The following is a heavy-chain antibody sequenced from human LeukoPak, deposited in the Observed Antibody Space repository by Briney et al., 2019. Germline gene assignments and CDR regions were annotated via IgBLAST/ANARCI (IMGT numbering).Heavy chain of an antibody. Sequence: GGSLRLSCATSGFTFSSYSMNWVRQAPGKGLEWVSSISSSSSYIYYADSVKGRFTISRDNAKNSLYLQMNSLRAVDTAVYYCARASWFGELLPDYWGQGTLVTVSS. V-gene: IGHV3-21*01. CDR2: ISSSSSYI. J-gene: IGHJ4*02. D-gene: IGHD3-10*01. CDR3: ARASWFGELLPDY. CDR1: GFTFSSYS.